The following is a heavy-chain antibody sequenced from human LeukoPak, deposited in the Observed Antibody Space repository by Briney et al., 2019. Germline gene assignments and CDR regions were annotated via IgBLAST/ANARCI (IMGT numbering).Heavy chain of an antibody. J-gene: IGHJ3*02. CDR2: TNPSTGSA. CDR3: ARDVNMLKVGIQSPDVLDI. V-gene: IGHV1-18*01. Sequence: ASVKVSCQTSGYTFNTYGLAWVRQAPGQGLEWMGWTNPSTGSAEYAQKFQSRVTLTTDTSTSTAYLDLSSLRSDDTAVYYCARDVNMLKVGIQSPDVLDIWGQGTMITVSA. D-gene: IGHD3-16*01. CDR1: GYTFNTYG.